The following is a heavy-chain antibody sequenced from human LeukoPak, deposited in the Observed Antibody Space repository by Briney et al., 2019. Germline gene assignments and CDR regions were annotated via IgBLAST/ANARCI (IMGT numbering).Heavy chain of an antibody. CDR1: GFTFSSYW. D-gene: IGHD3-16*02. CDR2: INSDGSST. CDR3: AKDGDYVWGSYRFGGFDY. J-gene: IGHJ4*02. V-gene: IGHV3-74*01. Sequence: GGSLRLSCAASGFTFSSYWMHWVRQAPGKGLVWVSRINSDGSSTSYADSVKGRFTISRDNAKNTMYLQMNSLRAEDTAVYYCAKDGDYVWGSYRFGGFDYWGQGTLVTVSS.